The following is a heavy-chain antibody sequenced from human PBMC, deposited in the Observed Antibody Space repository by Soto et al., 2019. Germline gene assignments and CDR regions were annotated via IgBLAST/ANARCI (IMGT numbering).Heavy chain of an antibody. Sequence: EVQLVESGGGLLQPGGSLRLSCAVSGSTFSNDWMHWVRQAPGKGLVWVSHINSDGSSTNYVDFVKGRFTIARDNAKNTVYLQMTSLRAEDTAVYYCARDRSYSLDVWGQGTTVTVSS. CDR1: GSTFSNDW. V-gene: IGHV3-74*01. CDR2: INSDGSST. J-gene: IGHJ6*02. CDR3: ARDRSYSLDV.